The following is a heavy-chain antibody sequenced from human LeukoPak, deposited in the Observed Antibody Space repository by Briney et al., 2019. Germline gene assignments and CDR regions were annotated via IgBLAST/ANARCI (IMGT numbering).Heavy chain of an antibody. CDR2: IKEDGSDK. CDR3: ARFIAAPYYFDY. V-gene: IGHV3-7*01. D-gene: IGHD6-13*01. CDR1: GFTFSRYW. Sequence: GGSLRLSCAASGFTFSRYWMSWVRQAPGKGLEWVANIKEDGSDKYYVDSVKGRFTISRDNSKNSLYLQMNSLRAEDTAVYYCARFIAAPYYFDYWGRGTLVTVSS. J-gene: IGHJ4*02.